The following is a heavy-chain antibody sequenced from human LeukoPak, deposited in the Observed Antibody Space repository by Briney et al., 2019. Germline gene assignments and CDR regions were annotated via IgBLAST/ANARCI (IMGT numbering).Heavy chain of an antibody. CDR2: TNPGGST. CDR3: ARDRHYGSGSYIDY. J-gene: IGHJ4*02. Sequence: SETLSLTCAVHGESLSGYYCNWIRQPPGKGLEWIGETNPGGSTYYNPSLKSRVTISVDTSKNQFSLKLSSVTAADTAVYYCARDRHYGSGSYIDYWGQGTLVTVSS. CDR1: GESLSGYY. V-gene: IGHV4-34*01. D-gene: IGHD3-10*01.